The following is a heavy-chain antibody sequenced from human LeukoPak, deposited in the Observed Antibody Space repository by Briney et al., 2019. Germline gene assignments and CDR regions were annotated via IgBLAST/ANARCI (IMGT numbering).Heavy chain of an antibody. CDR2: IYNSGNI. Sequence: SETLSLTCTVSGGSISSNYWSWIRQPAGKGLEWIGRIYNSGNINYDPSLKSRATMSVDASKNQFSLKLSSVTAADTAIYYCARSRPVHCSIISCYGLDPFAYWGQGTLVTVSS. V-gene: IGHV4-4*07. CDR3: ARSRPVHCSIISCYGLDPFAY. CDR1: GGSISSNY. D-gene: IGHD2-2*01. J-gene: IGHJ4*02.